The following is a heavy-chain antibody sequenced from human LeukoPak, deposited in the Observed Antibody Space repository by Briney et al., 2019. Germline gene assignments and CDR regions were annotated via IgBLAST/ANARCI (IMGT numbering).Heavy chain of an antibody. CDR3: ATPGGYVWGSYLGMDV. CDR2: IYSGGST. CDR1: GFTVSSNY. D-gene: IGHD3-16*02. V-gene: IGHV3-66*01. J-gene: IGHJ6*02. Sequence: GGSLRLSCAASGFTVSSNYMSWVRQAPGKGLEWVSVIYSGGSTHYADSVKGRFTISRDNSKNTLYLQMNSLRAEDTAVYYCATPGGYVWGSYLGMDVWGQGTTVTVSS.